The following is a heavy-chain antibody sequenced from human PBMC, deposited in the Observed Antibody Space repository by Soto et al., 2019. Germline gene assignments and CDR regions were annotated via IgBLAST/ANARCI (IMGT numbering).Heavy chain of an antibody. CDR1: GGSISSYY. V-gene: IGHV4-59*08. CDR3: ARYFGGGSGNWFDP. J-gene: IGHJ5*02. Sequence: SETLSLTCTVSGGSISSYYWSWIRQPPGKGLEWIGYIYYSGSTNYNPSLKSRVTITVDTSKNQFSLKLSSVTAADTAVYYCARYFGGGSGNWFDPWGQGTLVTVSS. D-gene: IGHD3-10*01. CDR2: IYYSGST.